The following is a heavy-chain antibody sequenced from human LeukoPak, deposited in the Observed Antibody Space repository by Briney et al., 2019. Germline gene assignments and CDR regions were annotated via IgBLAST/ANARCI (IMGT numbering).Heavy chain of an antibody. J-gene: IGHJ4*02. CDR3: ASGGFGELLGVDY. D-gene: IGHD3-10*01. CDR2: IYYSGST. Sequence: SETLSLTCTVSGGSIGSSIYYWGWIRQPPGKGLEWIGSIYYSGSTYYNPSLKSRVTISVDTSKSQFSLKLSSVTAADTAVYYCASGGFGELLGVDYWGQGTLVTVSS. CDR1: GGSIGSSIYY. V-gene: IGHV4-39*01.